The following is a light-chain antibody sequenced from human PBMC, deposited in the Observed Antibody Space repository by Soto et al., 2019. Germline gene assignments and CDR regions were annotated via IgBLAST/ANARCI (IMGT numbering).Light chain of an antibody. CDR2: WAS. CDR3: QQCYSTPDLT. J-gene: IGKJ4*01. Sequence: DIVMTQSPDSLAVSLGERATINCKSSQSVLYSSNNKNYLAWYQQKPGQPPKLLIYWASTRESGVPDRFSGSGSGTDFTLTNSSLQAEAVAVYYCQQCYSTPDLTFGGGTKVETK. V-gene: IGKV4-1*01. CDR1: QSVLYSSNNKNY.